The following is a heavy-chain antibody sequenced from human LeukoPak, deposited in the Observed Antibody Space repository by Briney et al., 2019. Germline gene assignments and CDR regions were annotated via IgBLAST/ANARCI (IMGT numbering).Heavy chain of an antibody. Sequence: PGRSLRLSCVASGLTFSSYAMSWVRQAPGKGLEWVSTISGSGGSTYYADSVKGRFTISRDNSKNTLYLQMNSLRAEDTAVYYCAKERSGYCSGGTCFSVWFDPWGQGTLVTVSS. D-gene: IGHD2-15*01. CDR2: ISGSGGST. J-gene: IGHJ5*02. CDR3: AKERSGYCSGGTCFSVWFDP. V-gene: IGHV3-23*01. CDR1: GLTFSSYA.